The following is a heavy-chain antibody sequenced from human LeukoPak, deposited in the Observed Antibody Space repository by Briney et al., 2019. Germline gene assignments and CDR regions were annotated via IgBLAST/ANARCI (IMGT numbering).Heavy chain of an antibody. CDR3: ARGGEYSRSSSTY. V-gene: IGHV1-2*02. J-gene: IGHJ4*02. D-gene: IGHD6-6*01. Sequence: ASVKVSCKASGYTFTGYYMHWVRQAPGQGLEWMGWINPNSGGTNYAQKFQGRVTVTRDTSISTAYMELSTLRSDDTAVYYCARGGEYSRSSSTYWGQGTLVTVSS. CDR1: GYTFTGYY. CDR2: INPNSGGT.